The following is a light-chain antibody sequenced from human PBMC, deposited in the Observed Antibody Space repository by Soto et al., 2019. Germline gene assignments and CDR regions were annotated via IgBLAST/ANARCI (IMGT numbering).Light chain of an antibody. V-gene: IGLV2-8*01. CDR3: KSYAGSNTYV. Sequence: PSASWSPGPSVPISCTGTKNDIGLYDFVPWYQHHPAKAPRLIIYEVVQRPSGVPDRFSGSKSGNAASLTVSGLQAADEADYFCKSYAGSNTYVFGSGTKVTV. CDR2: EVV. CDR1: KNDIGLYDF. J-gene: IGLJ1*01.